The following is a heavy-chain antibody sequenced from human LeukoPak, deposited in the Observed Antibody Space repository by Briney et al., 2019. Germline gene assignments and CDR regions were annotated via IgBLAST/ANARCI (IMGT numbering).Heavy chain of an antibody. Sequence: SETLSLTCTVSGGSISSYYWSWIRQPPGKGLEWIGYIYYSGSTNYNPSLKSRVTISVDTSKNQFSLKLSSVTAADTAVYYCARDRYYDSSGYSPYYYYYYGMDVWGQGTTVTVSS. CDR3: ARDRYYDSSGYSPYYYYYYGMDV. D-gene: IGHD3-22*01. J-gene: IGHJ6*02. CDR1: GGSISSYY. V-gene: IGHV4-59*01. CDR2: IYYSGST.